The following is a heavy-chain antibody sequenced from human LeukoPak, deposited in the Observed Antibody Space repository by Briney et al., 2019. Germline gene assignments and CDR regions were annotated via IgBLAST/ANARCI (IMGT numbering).Heavy chain of an antibody. CDR2: IIPIFGTA. CDR1: GGTFSSYA. Sequence: PVASVKVSCKASGGTFSSYAISWVRQAPGQGLEWMGGIIPIFGTANYAQKFQGRVTITADESTSTAYMELSSLRSEDAAVYYCARVSAMLDGMDVWGQGTTVTVSS. V-gene: IGHV1-69*01. CDR3: ARVSAMLDGMDV. D-gene: IGHD3-10*02. J-gene: IGHJ6*02.